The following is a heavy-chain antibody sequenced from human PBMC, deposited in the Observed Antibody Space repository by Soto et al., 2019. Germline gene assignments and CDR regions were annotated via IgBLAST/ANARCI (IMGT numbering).Heavy chain of an antibody. J-gene: IGHJ6*02. V-gene: IGHV1-8*01. CDR3: ARLERGPYVWGSYRYLYYYYGMDV. CDR1: GYTFTSYD. CDR2: MNPNSGNT. D-gene: IGHD3-16*02. Sequence: GASVKVSCKASGYTFTSYDINWVRQATGQGLEWMGWMNPNSGNTGYAQKFQGRVTMTRNTSISTAYMELSSLRSEDTAVYYCARLERGPYVWGSYRYLYYYYGMDVWGQGTTVTVSS.